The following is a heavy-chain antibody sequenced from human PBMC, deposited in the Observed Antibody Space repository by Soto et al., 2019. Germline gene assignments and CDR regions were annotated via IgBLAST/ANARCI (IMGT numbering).Heavy chain of an antibody. Sequence: GGSLRLSCAASGFTFSSSWMYWVRQTPGGGLVWASRMDPDGSVRDYADSLKGRFTISRDNAKDSLYLQMNSLRAEDTAVYYCARDYGKLNPWGQGTLVTVSS. CDR2: MDPDGSVR. V-gene: IGHV3-74*01. CDR1: GFTFSSSW. J-gene: IGHJ5*02. CDR3: ARDYGKLNP. D-gene: IGHD2-15*01.